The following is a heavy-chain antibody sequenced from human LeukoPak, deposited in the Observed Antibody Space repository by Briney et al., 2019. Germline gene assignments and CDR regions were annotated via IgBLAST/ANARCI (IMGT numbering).Heavy chain of an antibody. J-gene: IGHJ4*02. D-gene: IGHD1-26*01. CDR1: GGTFSSYT. Sequence: ASVKVSCKASGGTFSSYTISWVRQAPGQGLEWMGRINPNSGGTNYAQKFQGRVTMTRDTSINTAYMELTSLRSEDTAVYYCTRVPRESYSHWGQGTLVTVSS. CDR3: TRVPRESYSH. V-gene: IGHV1-2*06. CDR2: INPNSGGT.